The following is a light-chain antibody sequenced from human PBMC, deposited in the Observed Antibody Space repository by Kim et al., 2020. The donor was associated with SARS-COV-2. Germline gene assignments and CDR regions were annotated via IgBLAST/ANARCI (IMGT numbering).Light chain of an antibody. CDR3: QSYDISDVV. CDR1: SVSIATNY. V-gene: IGLV6-57*03. J-gene: IGLJ2*01. Sequence: VTLSSPRRSVSIATNYVQWYPQRPGSAPLTVIYEHNNRPSGVPYRFSGSIDSSSTSASLTISGLKTEDEADYYCQSYDISDVVFGGGTQLTVL. CDR2: EHN.